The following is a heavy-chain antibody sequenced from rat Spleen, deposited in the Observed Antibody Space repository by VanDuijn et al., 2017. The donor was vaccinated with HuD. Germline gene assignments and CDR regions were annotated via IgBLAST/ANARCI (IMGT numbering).Heavy chain of an antibody. D-gene: IGHD5-1*01. V-gene: IGHV5-19*01. J-gene: IGHJ2*01. Sequence: EVQLVESGGGLVLPGRSLKLSCATSGFSFSKYGMQWIRQTPTKGLEWVATISYDGSSTYYLDSVKGRFTISRDNARSTLYLQMDSLRSEDTATYYCATRRWGDYWGQGVMVTVSS. CDR3: ATRRWGDY. CDR2: ISYDGSST. CDR1: GFSFSKYG.